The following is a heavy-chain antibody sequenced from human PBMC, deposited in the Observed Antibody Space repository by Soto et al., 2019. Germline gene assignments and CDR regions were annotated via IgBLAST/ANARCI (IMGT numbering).Heavy chain of an antibody. J-gene: IGHJ4*02. V-gene: IGHV4-34*01. D-gene: IGHD6-19*01. Sequence: SETLSLTCAVYGGSFSGYYWSWIRQPPGKGLEWIGEINHSGSTNYNPSLKSRVTISVDTSKNQFSLKLSSVTAADTAVYYCARAGYSSGVVYYFDYWGQGTLVTVSS. CDR3: ARAGYSSGVVYYFDY. CDR2: INHSGST. CDR1: GGSFSGYY.